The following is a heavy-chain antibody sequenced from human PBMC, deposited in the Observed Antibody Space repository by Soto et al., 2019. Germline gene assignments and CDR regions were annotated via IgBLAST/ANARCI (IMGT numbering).Heavy chain of an antibody. CDR2: GYHTGRT. CDR3: ARDFAYFDS. Sequence: QVQLQESGPGLVKPSETLSLTCTVSGGSFKSGSYSWSWIRQPPGKGLEWIGYGYHTGRTSYNPSLKGRVSISMDTSKNQFSLNLDSVTAADTAVYFCARDFAYFDSWGQGTLVTVSS. J-gene: IGHJ4*02. V-gene: IGHV4-61*01. D-gene: IGHD3-3*01. CDR1: GGSFKSGSYS.